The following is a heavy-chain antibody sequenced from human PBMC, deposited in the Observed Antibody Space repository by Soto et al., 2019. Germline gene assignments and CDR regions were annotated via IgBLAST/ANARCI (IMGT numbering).Heavy chain of an antibody. V-gene: IGHV3-7*03. Sequence: PGGSLRLSCAASGFTFGYYWMSWVRQAPGKGLEWLATIKWDASEKKYVDSVKGRFTISRDNSKNTLDLQMNSLRAEDTALYFCANDRASGVVVPAAIFDSWGQGTPVTVSS. CDR2: IKWDASEK. CDR3: ANDRASGVVVPAAIFDS. D-gene: IGHD2-2*01. J-gene: IGHJ4*02. CDR1: GFTFGYYW.